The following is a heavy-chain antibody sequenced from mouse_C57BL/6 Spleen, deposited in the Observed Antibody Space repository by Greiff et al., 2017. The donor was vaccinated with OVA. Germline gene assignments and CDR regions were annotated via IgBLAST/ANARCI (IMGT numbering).Heavy chain of an antibody. D-gene: IGHD2-5*01. CDR3: ARRGYYSNYEGYYYAMDY. CDR2: ISSGSSTI. J-gene: IGHJ4*01. V-gene: IGHV5-17*01. Sequence: EVQGVESGGGLVKPGGSLKLSCAASGFTFSDYGMHWVRQAPEKGLEWVAYISSGSSTIYYADTVKGRFTISRDNAKNTLFLQMTSLRSEDTAMYYCARRGYYSNYEGYYYAMDYWGQGTSVTVSS. CDR1: GFTFSDYG.